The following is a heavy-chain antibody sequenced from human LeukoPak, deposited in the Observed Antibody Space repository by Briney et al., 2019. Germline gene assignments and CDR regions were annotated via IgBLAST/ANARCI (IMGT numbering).Heavy chain of an antibody. D-gene: IGHD3-16*01. CDR1: GYTLTELS. CDR3: ATDPVGGFGGVTIDY. J-gene: IGHJ4*02. Sequence: ASVTVSCKVSGYTLTELSMHWVRQAPGKGLEWMGGFDPEDGETIYAQKFQGRVTMTEDTSTDTAYMELSSLRSEDTAVYYCATDPVGGFGGVTIDYWGQGTLVTVSS. V-gene: IGHV1-24*01. CDR2: FDPEDGET.